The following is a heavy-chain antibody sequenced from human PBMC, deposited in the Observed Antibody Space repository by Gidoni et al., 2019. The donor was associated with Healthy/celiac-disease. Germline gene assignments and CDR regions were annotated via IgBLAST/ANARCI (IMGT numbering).Heavy chain of an antibody. CDR2: IYYSWST. V-gene: IGHV4-39*01. CDR1: GTSLSSISYY. Sequence: HLQLQESGPGLVKPSEPLSLTCTVSGTSLSSISYYCGCIHPPPCNGREWIWSIYYSWSTYSHPSLKRRVSISVETSKTKFLLRLSSVTVADTAVYYCARIGAKLPLTDPYDFWSGFGLNYYGMDVWGQGTTVTVSS. J-gene: IGHJ6*02. D-gene: IGHD3-3*01. CDR3: ARIGAKLPLTDPYDFWSGFGLNYYGMDV.